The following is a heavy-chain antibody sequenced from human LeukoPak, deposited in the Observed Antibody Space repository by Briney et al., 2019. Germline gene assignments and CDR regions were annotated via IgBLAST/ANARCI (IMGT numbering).Heavy chain of an antibody. D-gene: IGHD3-16*01. V-gene: IGHV3-13*01. CDR1: GYTFSTFD. CDR2: IASTGET. Sequence: PRGSLRLSCAASGYTFSTFDMHWVRQASGRGLEWVSSIASTGETYYAGSVKGRFTISRENAKNSLYLQMNSLRAGDTAVYHGVRGGEIGFDYWGQGTLVTVSS. CDR3: VRGGEIGFDY. J-gene: IGHJ4*02.